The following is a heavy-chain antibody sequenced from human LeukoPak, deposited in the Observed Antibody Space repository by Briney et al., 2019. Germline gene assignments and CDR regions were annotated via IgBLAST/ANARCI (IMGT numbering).Heavy chain of an antibody. J-gene: IGHJ4*02. V-gene: IGHV4-39*01. CDR2: IYYSGST. D-gene: IGHD6-19*01. CDR1: GGSISSSSYY. Sequence: PSETLSLTCTVSGGSISSSSYYWGWIRQPPGKGLEWIGSIYYSGSTYYNPSLKSRATISVATSKNQFSLKLSSVTAADTAVYYCARHGGFRSPWSSGGDGKLDYWGQGTLVTVSS. CDR3: ARHGGFRSPWSSGGDGKLDY.